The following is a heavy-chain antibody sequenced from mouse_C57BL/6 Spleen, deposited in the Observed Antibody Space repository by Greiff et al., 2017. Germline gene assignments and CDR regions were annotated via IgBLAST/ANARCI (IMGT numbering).Heavy chain of an antibody. J-gene: IGHJ2*01. CDR1: GYTFTSYW. CDR2: IDPSDSET. CDR3: ARGRVYYYGSRPFDY. V-gene: IGHV1-52*01. Sequence: QVQLQQPGAELVRPGSSVKLSCKASGYTFTSYWMHWVKQRPIQGLEWIGNIDPSDSETHYNQKFKDKATLTVDKSSSTAYMQLSSLTSEDYAVYYCARGRVYYYGSRPFDYWGQGTTLTVSS. D-gene: IGHD1-1*01.